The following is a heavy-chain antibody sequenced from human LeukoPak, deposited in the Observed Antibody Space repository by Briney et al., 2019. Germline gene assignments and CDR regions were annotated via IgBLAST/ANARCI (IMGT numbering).Heavy chain of an antibody. Sequence: PSETLSLTCTVSGGSFSSGSYYWSWIRQPPGKGLEWIVYIYYSGSTNYNPSLKSRVTISVDTSKNQFSLKLSSVTAADTAVYYCARAGTMVRGVIEFFDYWGQGTLVTVSS. CDR1: GGSFSSGSYY. CDR3: ARAGTMVRGVIEFFDY. J-gene: IGHJ4*02. V-gene: IGHV4-61*01. CDR2: IYYSGST. D-gene: IGHD3-10*01.